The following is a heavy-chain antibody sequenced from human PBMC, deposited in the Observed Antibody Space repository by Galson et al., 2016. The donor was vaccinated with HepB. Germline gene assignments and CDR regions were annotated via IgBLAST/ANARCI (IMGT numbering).Heavy chain of an antibody. CDR1: GFTFTTFY. J-gene: IGHJ4*02. V-gene: IGHV3-11*01. CDR3: AKDLGILVGASTY. Sequence: SLRLSCAASGFTFTTFYMSWIRQAPGKGLEWISYISSSGDTIYYADSVKGRFTVSRDNAKDSLYLQMNSLRADDSAVYYCAKDLGILVGASTYWGQGTLVTVSS. CDR2: ISSSGDTI. D-gene: IGHD1-26*01.